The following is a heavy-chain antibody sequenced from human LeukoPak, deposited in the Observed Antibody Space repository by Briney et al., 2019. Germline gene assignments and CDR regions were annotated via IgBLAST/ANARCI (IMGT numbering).Heavy chain of an antibody. V-gene: IGHV1-69*05. CDR1: GYTFTGYY. D-gene: IGHD6-13*01. CDR2: IIPIFGTA. J-gene: IGHJ4*02. Sequence: SVKVSCKASGYTFTGYYMNWVRQAPGQGLEWMGGIIPIFGTANYAQKFQGRVTITTDESTSTAYMELSSLRSEDTAVYYCARDLLFSSSWYDYWGQGTLVTVSS. CDR3: ARDLLFSSSWYDY.